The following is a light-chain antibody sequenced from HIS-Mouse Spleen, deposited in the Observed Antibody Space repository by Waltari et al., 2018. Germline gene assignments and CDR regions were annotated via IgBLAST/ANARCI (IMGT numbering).Light chain of an antibody. CDR1: QSVLYSSNNKNY. CDR2: WAS. CDR3: QQYYSTPWT. V-gene: IGKV4-1*01. J-gene: IGKJ1*01. Sequence: DIVMTQSPDSLAGSLGERATINCKSSQSVLYSSNNKNYLAWYQQKPVQPPKLLIYWASTRESGVPDRFSGSGSGTDFTLTISSLQAEDVAVYYCQQYYSTPWTFGQGTKVEIK.